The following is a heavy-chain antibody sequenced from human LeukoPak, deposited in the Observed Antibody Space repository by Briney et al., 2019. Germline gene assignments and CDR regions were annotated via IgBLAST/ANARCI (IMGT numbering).Heavy chain of an antibody. Sequence: ASVKVSGKASGYTFTSYGISWVRQAPGQGLEWMGWISAYNGNTNYAQKLQGRVTMTTDTSTSTAYMELRSLRSDDTAVYYCARDVTMVRGVIGYYYGMDVWGKGTTVTVSS. V-gene: IGHV1-18*04. D-gene: IGHD3-10*01. CDR1: GYTFTSYG. CDR2: ISAYNGNT. CDR3: ARDVTMVRGVIGYYYGMDV. J-gene: IGHJ6*04.